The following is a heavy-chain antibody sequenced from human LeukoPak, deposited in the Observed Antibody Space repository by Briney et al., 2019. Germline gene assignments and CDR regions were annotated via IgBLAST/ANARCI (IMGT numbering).Heavy chain of an antibody. D-gene: IGHD4-17*01. V-gene: IGHV3-23*01. Sequence: GGSLTLSCAASGFPLSSYPMRWVPHAPGEGVEWVSAISGSGGTTYYADSVKGRFTISRDNSKNTLYLQMNSLRAEDTAVYYCAKESGDYLFDYWSQGTLVTVSS. CDR3: AKESGDYLFDY. J-gene: IGHJ4*02. CDR1: GFPLSSYP. CDR2: ISGSGGTT.